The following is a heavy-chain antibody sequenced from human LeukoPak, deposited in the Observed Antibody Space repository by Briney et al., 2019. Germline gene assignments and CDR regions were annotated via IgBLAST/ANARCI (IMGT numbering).Heavy chain of an antibody. CDR2: ISSVGTTI. V-gene: IGHV3-48*03. CDR1: GFTFSSYE. Sequence: GGSLRLSCAASGFTFSSYEMNWVRQAPGKGLEWVSYISSVGTTIYYADSVKGRFTISRDNAKNSLYLQMNSLRAEDTAIYYCGRCSGGYYFDYWGQGTLVTVSS. D-gene: IGHD2-15*01. CDR3: GRCSGGYYFDY. J-gene: IGHJ4*02.